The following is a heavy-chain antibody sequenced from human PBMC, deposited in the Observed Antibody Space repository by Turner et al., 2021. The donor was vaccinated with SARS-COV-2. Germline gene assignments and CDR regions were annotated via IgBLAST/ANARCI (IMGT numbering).Heavy chain of an antibody. CDR3: ARERGFGMDV. CDR1: GFTFSSYS. Sequence: EVQLVESGGGLVQPGGSLRLSCSASGFTFSSYSMNWVRQAPGKGLEWVSYISTTSNTIYYADSVRGRFTISRDNAKSSLYLQMNSLRAEDTAVYYCARERGFGMDVWGQGTTVTVSS. CDR2: ISTTSNTI. J-gene: IGHJ6*02. D-gene: IGHD3-10*01. V-gene: IGHV3-48*01.